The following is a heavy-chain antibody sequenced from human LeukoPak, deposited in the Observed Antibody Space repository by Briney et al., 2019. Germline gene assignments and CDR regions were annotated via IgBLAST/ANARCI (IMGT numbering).Heavy chain of an antibody. CDR1: GGSTSSYY. Sequence: PSETLSLTCTVSGGSTSSYYWSWIRQPPGKGLEWIGYIYYSGSTNYNPSLKSRVTISVDTSKNQFSLKLSSVTAADTAVYYCARGERGYSYGKGGYYYGMDVWGQGTTVTVSS. D-gene: IGHD5-18*01. CDR2: IYYSGST. V-gene: IGHV4-59*01. J-gene: IGHJ6*02. CDR3: ARGERGYSYGKGGYYYGMDV.